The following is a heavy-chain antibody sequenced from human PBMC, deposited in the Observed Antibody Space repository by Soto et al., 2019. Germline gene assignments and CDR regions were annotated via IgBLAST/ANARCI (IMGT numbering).Heavy chain of an antibody. CDR1: GFTFSSYS. J-gene: IGHJ4*02. CDR2: ISSSSSTI. D-gene: IGHD1-7*01. Sequence: EVQLVESGGGLVQPGGSLRLSCAASGFTFSSYSMNWVRQAPGKGLEWVSYISSSSSTIYYADSVKGRFTISRDNAKNSLYLPMNSLRDEDTAVYYCARGTSGLSLLVDYWGQGTLVTVSS. CDR3: ARGTSGLSLLVDY. V-gene: IGHV3-48*02.